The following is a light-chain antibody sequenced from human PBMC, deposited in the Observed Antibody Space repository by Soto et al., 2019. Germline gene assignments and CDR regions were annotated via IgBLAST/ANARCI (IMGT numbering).Light chain of an antibody. V-gene: IGLV1-44*01. J-gene: IGLJ1*01. CDR2: SNN. CDR3: AAWDDSLNGRYV. CDR1: SSHIGSNT. Sequence: SVLTQPPSASGTPGQMVTISCSGSSSHIGSNTVNWYQQLPGTAPKLLIYSNNQRPSGVPDRFSGSKSGTSASLAISGLQSEDEADYYCAAWDDSLNGRYVFGTGTKVTVL.